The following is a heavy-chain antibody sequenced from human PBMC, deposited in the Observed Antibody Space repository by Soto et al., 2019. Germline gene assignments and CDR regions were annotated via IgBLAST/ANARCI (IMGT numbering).Heavy chain of an antibody. V-gene: IGHV3-30*18. D-gene: IGHD4-17*01. CDR3: AKEMTTEHQYYYYYGMDV. Sequence: GGSLRLSCAASGFTFSSYGMHWVRQAPGKGLEWVAVISYDGSNKYYADSVKGRFTISRDNSKNTLYLQMNSLRAEDTAVYYCAKEMTTEHQYYYYYGMDVWGQGTTVTVSS. J-gene: IGHJ6*02. CDR2: ISYDGSNK. CDR1: GFTFSSYG.